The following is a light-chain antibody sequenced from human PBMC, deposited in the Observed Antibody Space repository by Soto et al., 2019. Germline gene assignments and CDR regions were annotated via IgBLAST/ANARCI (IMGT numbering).Light chain of an antibody. CDR3: AAWDDSLNEFV. V-gene: IGLV1-44*01. CDR1: RSNIGENN. CDR2: SNI. Sequence: QSVLTQPPSASATPGQRVTISCSGSRSNIGENNVNWYQQLPGTAPKLLIYSNIGRPSGVPDRFSGSKSDTSASLAISGLQPEDEADYYCAAWDDSLNEFVFGTGTKLTVL. J-gene: IGLJ1*01.